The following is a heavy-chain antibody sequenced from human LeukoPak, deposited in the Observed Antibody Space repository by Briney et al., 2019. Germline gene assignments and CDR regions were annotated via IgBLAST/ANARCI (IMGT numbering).Heavy chain of an antibody. Sequence: GESLKISCKASGYSFTTYWIAWVRQMPGKGLEWMGIIYPGDSDTRYNPSFQGQVTISADNSFSTAYLQWSSLKASDTAMYYCATTLNGNTFWGSWGQGTLVTVSS. CDR3: ATTLNGNTFWGS. D-gene: IGHD1-7*01. J-gene: IGHJ4*02. CDR1: GYSFTTYW. CDR2: IYPGDSDT. V-gene: IGHV5-51*01.